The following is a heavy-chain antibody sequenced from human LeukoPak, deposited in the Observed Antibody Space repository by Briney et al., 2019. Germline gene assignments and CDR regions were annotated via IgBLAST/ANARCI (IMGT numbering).Heavy chain of an antibody. CDR3: ARIDTPPDY. D-gene: IGHD2-2*02. V-gene: IGHV1-46*01. J-gene: IGHJ4*02. CDR1: GYTFTRYY. Sequence: GASVKVSCKASGYTFTRYYMHWVRQAPGQGLEWMGIINPSGGSTSYARKFQVRVTMTRDMSTITVYMELSSLRSEDTAVYYCARIDTPPDYWGQGTLVTASS. CDR2: INPSGGST.